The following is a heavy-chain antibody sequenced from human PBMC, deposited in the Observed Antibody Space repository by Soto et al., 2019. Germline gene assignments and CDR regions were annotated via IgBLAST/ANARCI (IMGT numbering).Heavy chain of an antibody. CDR3: ARDTFGGAYDFLH. J-gene: IGHJ4*02. Sequence: EVQLVESGGGLVQPGGSLRLSCAASGFTVSSFYMTWVRQAPGKGLQWVAVISSGGSTYYADSVKGRFTISRDNSKNTLYLEMNNLRDEDTAVYYCARDTFGGAYDFLHGGQGTLVNVSS. CDR2: ISSGGST. V-gene: IGHV3-66*01. CDR1: GFTVSSFY. D-gene: IGHD3-3*01.